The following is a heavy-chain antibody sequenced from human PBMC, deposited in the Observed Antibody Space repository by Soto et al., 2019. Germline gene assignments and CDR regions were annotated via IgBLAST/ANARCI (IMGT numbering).Heavy chain of an antibody. CDR3: AKERNSWYSSGSDS. CDR2: ISVNGGST. J-gene: IGHJ4*02. CDR1: GFTFSSCA. Sequence: GGSLRLSCAASGFTFSSCAMGWVRQAPGKGLEWVSSISVNGGSTYYADSVKGRFTISRDNSKNILYLHMISLRAEDTAVYYCAKERNSWYSSGSDSWGQGTLVTVSS. D-gene: IGHD2-15*01. V-gene: IGHV3-23*01.